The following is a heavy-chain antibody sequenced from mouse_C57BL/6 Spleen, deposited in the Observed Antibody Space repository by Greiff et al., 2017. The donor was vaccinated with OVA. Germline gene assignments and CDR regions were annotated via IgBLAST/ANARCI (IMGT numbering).Heavy chain of an antibody. Sequence: EVHLVESGEGLVKPGGSLKLSCAASGFTFSSYAMSWVRQTPEKRLEWVAYISSGGDYIYYADTVKGRFTISRDNARNTLYLQMSSLKSEDTAMYYCTRYYGSSYGYFDVWGTGTTVTVSS. J-gene: IGHJ1*03. V-gene: IGHV5-9-1*02. CDR2: ISSGGDYI. CDR1: GFTFSSYA. D-gene: IGHD1-1*01. CDR3: TRYYGSSYGYFDV.